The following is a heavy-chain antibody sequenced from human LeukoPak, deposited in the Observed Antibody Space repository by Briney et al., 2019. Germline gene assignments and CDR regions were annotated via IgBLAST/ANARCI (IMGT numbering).Heavy chain of an antibody. CDR2: ISGSGGST. CDR3: AKLLGSYYSLAADY. J-gene: IGHJ4*02. Sequence: PGGSLRLSCAASGFTFSSYAMSWVRQAPGKGLEWVSAISGSGGSTYYADSVKGRFTISRDNSKNTLYLQMNSLRAEDTAVYYCAKLLGSYYSLAADYWGQGTLVTVSS. V-gene: IGHV3-23*01. CDR1: GFTFSSYA. D-gene: IGHD1-26*01.